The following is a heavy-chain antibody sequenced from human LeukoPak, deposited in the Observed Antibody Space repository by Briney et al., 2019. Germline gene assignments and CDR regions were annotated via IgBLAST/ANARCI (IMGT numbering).Heavy chain of an antibody. CDR3: TSSPPTGTTWYLDL. Sequence: GGSLRLSCAASGFTFSSYAMHWVRQAPGKGLEYVSAISSNGDSTYYANSVKGRFTISRDNSENTLYLQMGSLRTEDMAVYYCTSSPPTGTTWYLDLWGRGTLVTVSS. J-gene: IGHJ2*01. CDR1: GFTFSSYA. D-gene: IGHD1-7*01. CDR2: ISSNGDST. V-gene: IGHV3-64*01.